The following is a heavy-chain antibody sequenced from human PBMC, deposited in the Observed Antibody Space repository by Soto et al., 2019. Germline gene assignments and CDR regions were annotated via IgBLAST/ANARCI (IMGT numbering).Heavy chain of an antibody. CDR2: MSYDGSNK. CDR1: GFTFSSYW. Sequence: SGFTFSSYWMHWVRQAPGKGREWVAVMSYDGSNKYYADSVKGRFTISRDHSKNTLYLQMNSLTSADTAVYYCARARYGMDVWGQGTTVTVSS. J-gene: IGHJ6*02. V-gene: IGHV3-30*19. CDR3: ARARYGMDV.